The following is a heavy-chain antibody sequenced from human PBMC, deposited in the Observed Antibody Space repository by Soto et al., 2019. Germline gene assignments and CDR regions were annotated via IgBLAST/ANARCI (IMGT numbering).Heavy chain of an antibody. CDR2: IFSNDEK. CDR3: ARIGSQWQAPNWFDP. J-gene: IGHJ5*02. Sequence: VTLKESGPVLVKPTETLTLTCTVSGFSLSNARMGVSWIRQPPGKSLEWLAHIFSNDEKSYSTSLKRRLTNSKDTSKSQVVLTMTHIAPIDTATYSCARIGSQWQAPNWFDPRGQGTLVTVSS. CDR1: GFSLSNARMG. V-gene: IGHV2-26*01. D-gene: IGHD6-19*01.